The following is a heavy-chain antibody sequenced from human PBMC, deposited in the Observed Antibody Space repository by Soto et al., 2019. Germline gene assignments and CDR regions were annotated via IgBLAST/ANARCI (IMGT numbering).Heavy chain of an antibody. CDR3: ARLNGYCISTNCHGYCGMDV. J-gene: IGHJ6*02. CDR1: GGSISSGGYY. CDR2: IYYSGST. D-gene: IGHD2-2*01. V-gene: IGHV4-31*03. Sequence: SETLSLTCTVSGGSISSGGYYWSWIRQHPGKGLEWIGYIYYSGSTYYNPSLKSRVTISVDTSKNQFSLKLSSVTAADTAVYYCARLNGYCISTNCHGYCGMDVWGQGTTVTVSS.